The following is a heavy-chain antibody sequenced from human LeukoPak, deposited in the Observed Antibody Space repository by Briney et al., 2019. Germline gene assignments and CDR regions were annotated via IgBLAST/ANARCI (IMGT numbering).Heavy chain of an antibody. V-gene: IGHV4-59*01. Sequence: PSETLSLTCTVSGDSSSTYSWTWLRQPPGKGLEWIGYIYYSGSTNYNPSLKSRITISVDTSKGQISLKLSSVTAADTAVYYCARGARDGVVGWFDPRGQGTLVTVSS. CDR3: ARGARDGVVGWFDP. J-gene: IGHJ5*02. CDR2: IYYSGST. CDR1: GDSSSTYS. D-gene: IGHD2-15*01.